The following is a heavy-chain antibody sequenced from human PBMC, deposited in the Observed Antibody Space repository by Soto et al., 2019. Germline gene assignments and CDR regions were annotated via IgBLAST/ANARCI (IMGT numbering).Heavy chain of an antibody. CDR3: ARLVTYLGTYYFDY. CDR2: IYPGDSDT. V-gene: IGHV5-51*01. CDR1: GYSFTRYW. Sequence: GESLKLSCKGSGYSFTRYWIGWVRQMPGKGLEWMGIIYPGDSDTRYSPSFQGQVTISADKSISTAYLQWSSLKASDTAMYYCARLVTYLGTYYFDYWGQGTLVTVSS. D-gene: IGHD2-2*02. J-gene: IGHJ4*02.